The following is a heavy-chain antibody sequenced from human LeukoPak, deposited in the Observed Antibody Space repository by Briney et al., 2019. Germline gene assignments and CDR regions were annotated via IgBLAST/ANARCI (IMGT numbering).Heavy chain of an antibody. CDR1: GYTLTELS. V-gene: IGHV1-24*01. CDR2: FDPEDGET. D-gene: IGHD6-13*01. Sequence: ASVNVSCTVSGYTLTELSMHWVRQAPGKGLEWMGGFDPEDGETIYAQKFQGRVTMTEDTSTDTAYMELSSLRSEDTAVYYCATTTDLPPAAGSHGDWGQGTLVTVSS. CDR3: ATTTDLPPAAGSHGD. J-gene: IGHJ4*02.